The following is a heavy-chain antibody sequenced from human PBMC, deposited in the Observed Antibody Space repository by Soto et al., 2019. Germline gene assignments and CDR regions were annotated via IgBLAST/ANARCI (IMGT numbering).Heavy chain of an antibody. CDR3: AKEGGYCSGGSCYYYYYYYGMDV. J-gene: IGHJ6*02. V-gene: IGHV3-23*01. D-gene: IGHD2-15*01. Sequence: GGSLRLSCAASGFTFSIYAMSWVRQAPGKGLEWVSAISGSGGSTYYADSVKGRLTISRDNSKNTLYLQMNSLRAEDTAVYYCAKEGGYCSGGSCYYYYYYYGMDVWGQGTTVTVSS. CDR2: ISGSGGST. CDR1: GFTFSIYA.